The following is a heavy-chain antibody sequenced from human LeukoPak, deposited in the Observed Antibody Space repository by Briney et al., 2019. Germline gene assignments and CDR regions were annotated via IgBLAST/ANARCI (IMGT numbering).Heavy chain of an antibody. Sequence: GGSLRLSRAASGFTFSSYWMHWVRQAPGKELVWVSRITSDGTSTSHADSVKGRFATSRDNAKNTLYLQMNSLRAEDTAVYYCARGLTTTSADYWGQGTLVTVSS. V-gene: IGHV3-74*01. D-gene: IGHD1-26*01. CDR2: ITSDGTST. CDR3: ARGLTTTSADY. CDR1: GFTFSSYW. J-gene: IGHJ4*02.